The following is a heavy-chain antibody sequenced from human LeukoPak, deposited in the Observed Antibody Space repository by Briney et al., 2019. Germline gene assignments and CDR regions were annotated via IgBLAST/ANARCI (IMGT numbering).Heavy chain of an antibody. CDR3: ARESTMIVVDY. CDR1: GGTFSSYA. D-gene: IGHD3-22*01. V-gene: IGHV1-69*04. J-gene: IGHJ4*02. CDR2: IIPILGIA. Sequence: PEASVKVSCKASGGTFSSYAISWVRQAPGQGLEWMGRIIPILGIANYAQKFQGRVTITADKSTSTAYMELSSLRSEDTAVYYCARESTMIVVDYWGQGTLVTVSS.